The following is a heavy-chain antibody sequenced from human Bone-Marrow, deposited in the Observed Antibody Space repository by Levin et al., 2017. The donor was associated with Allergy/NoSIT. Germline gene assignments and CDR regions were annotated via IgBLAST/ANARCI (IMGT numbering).Heavy chain of an antibody. J-gene: IGHJ4*02. CDR1: GFSLNTTGVG. CDR3: AHSHSLRPGLPGYNYGPFDF. CDR2: IYWDDDL. D-gene: IGHD5-18*01. Sequence: SSPTLVKPTQTLTLTCTFSGFSLNTTGVGVGWIRQPPGKALEWLALIYWDDDLRYSPSLKSRLTVTKDTFKNQVVLTMTNMAPADTGTYVCAHSHSLRPGLPGYNYGPFDFWGQGTLVIVSS. V-gene: IGHV2-5*02.